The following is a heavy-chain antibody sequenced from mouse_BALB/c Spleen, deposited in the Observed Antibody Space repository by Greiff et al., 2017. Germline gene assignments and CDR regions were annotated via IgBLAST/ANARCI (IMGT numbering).Heavy chain of an antibody. CDR2: ISSGSSTI. J-gene: IGHJ4*01. D-gene: IGHD2-3*01. Sequence: EVHLVESGGGLVQPGGSRKLSCAASGFTFSSFGMHWVRQAPEKGLEWVAYISSGSSTIYYADTVKGRFTISRDNPKNTLFLQMTSLRSEDTAMYYCARRHDGYYDYYAMDYWGQGTSVTVSS. V-gene: IGHV5-17*02. CDR1: GFTFSSFG. CDR3: ARRHDGYYDYYAMDY.